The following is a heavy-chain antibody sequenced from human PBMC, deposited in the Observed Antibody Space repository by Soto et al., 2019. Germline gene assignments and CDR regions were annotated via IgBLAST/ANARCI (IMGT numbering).Heavy chain of an antibody. Sequence: SETLSLTCTVSGRSISSSSYYWGWIRQPPGKGLEWIGSIYYSGSTYYNPSFKSRVTICVHTSKNQFSLTLSSVAAADTAVCYCASRRLGSPYSSRMYEDYYDYGMDVWGQGTTVTVSS. J-gene: IGHJ6*02. CDR3: ASRRLGSPYSSRMYEDYYDYGMDV. D-gene: IGHD6-13*01. CDR2: IYYSGST. CDR1: GRSISSSSYY. V-gene: IGHV4-39*01.